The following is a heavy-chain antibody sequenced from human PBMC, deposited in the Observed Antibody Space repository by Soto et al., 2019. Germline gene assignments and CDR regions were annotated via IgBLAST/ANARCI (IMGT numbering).Heavy chain of an antibody. CDR2: IYDSGST. V-gene: IGHV4-59*11. CDR3: AKASYSSPRHPIDH. Sequence: PSETLSLTCTVSGGSFRSHYWSWIRESPGKGLEWIGHIYDSGSTNYNPSLKSRVTISLHTSENQFSLKLSSVTAADTAVYYCAKASYSSPRHPIDHWGQGTLVTGLL. D-gene: IGHD6-13*01. CDR1: GGSFRSHY. J-gene: IGHJ4*02.